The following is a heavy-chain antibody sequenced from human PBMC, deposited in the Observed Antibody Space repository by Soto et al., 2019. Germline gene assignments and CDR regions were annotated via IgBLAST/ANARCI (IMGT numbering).Heavy chain of an antibody. J-gene: IGHJ3*02. Sequence: EVQLVESGGGLVQPGRSLRLSCAASGFTFDDYAIHWVRQVPGKGLEWVSGISWNSDSIGYAESVKGRFTISRDNAKKSLYLQMNSLRREDTASYYCAKDRGVVSSSWSFDGFDIWGQGTLVTVSS. CDR1: GFTFDDYA. CDR2: ISWNSDSI. V-gene: IGHV3-9*01. CDR3: AKDRGVVSSSWSFDGFDI. D-gene: IGHD6-13*01.